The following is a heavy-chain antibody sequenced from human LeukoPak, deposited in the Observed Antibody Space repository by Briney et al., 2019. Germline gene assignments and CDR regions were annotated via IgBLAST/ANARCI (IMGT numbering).Heavy chain of an antibody. CDR1: GVTLRSYS. Sequence: GGSLRLSCADSGVTLRSYSRKWGGQAGGKGGEGVSYISSSSSTIYYADSVKGRFTISRDNAKNSLYLQMNSLRAEDTAVYYCARDLGYYYYDSSGYFDYWGQGTLVTVSS. CDR3: ARDLGYYYYDSSGYFDY. V-gene: IGHV3-48*01. D-gene: IGHD3-22*01. J-gene: IGHJ4*02. CDR2: ISSSSSTI.